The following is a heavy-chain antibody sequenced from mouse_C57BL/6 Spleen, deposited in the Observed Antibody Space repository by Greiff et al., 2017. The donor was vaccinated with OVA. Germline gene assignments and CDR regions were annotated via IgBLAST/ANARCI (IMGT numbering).Heavy chain of an antibody. V-gene: IGHV1-82*01. Sequence: QVQLKESGPELVKPGASVKISCKASGYAFSSSWMNWVKQRPGKGLEWIGRIYPGDGDTNYNGKFKGKATLTADKSASTTYRPLSSLTSEDSAVYFCARSPHYYGSSPWYFDVWGTGTTVTVSS. CDR3: ARSPHYYGSSPWYFDV. CDR1: GYAFSSSW. J-gene: IGHJ1*03. D-gene: IGHD1-1*01. CDR2: IYPGDGDT.